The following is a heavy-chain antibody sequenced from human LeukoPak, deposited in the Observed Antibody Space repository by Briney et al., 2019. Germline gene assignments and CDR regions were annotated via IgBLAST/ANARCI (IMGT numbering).Heavy chain of an antibody. CDR1: GYTLAELS. CDR3: ATDLEYSSSWYSFDY. V-gene: IGHV1-24*01. Sequence: GASVKVSRKVSGYTLAELSMHWVRQAPGKGLEWMGGFDPEDGETIYAQKFQGRVTMTEDTSTDTAYMELSSLRSEDTAVYYCATDLEYSSSWYSFDYWGQGTLVTVSS. D-gene: IGHD6-13*01. CDR2: FDPEDGET. J-gene: IGHJ4*02.